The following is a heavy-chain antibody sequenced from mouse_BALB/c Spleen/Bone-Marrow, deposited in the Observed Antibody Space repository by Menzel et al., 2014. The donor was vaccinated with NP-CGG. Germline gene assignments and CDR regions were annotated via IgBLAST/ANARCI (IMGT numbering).Heavy chain of an antibody. CDR3: ARSPTGTFAY. Sequence: VQLQQSGPELVKPGASVKISCKASGYAFSSSWMNWVMQRPGQGLEWIGRIYPGDESTNYNGKFKGKATLIADKSSSTAYMQLSSLTSVDSAVYFCARSPTGTFAYWGQGTLVTVSA. J-gene: IGHJ3*01. V-gene: IGHV1-82*01. CDR2: IYPGDEST. CDR1: GYAFSSSW. D-gene: IGHD4-1*01.